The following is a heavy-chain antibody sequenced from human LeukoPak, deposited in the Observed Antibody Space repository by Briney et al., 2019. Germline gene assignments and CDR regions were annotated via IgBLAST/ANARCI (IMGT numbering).Heavy chain of an antibody. CDR3: ARDNLVYSVHHGMDV. V-gene: IGHV4-4*07. CDR2: NYTSESI. Sequence: SETLSLTCTVSGGSISGYYWSWIRQPAGKGLEWIGRNYTSESINYNPILKSRITMSVDTSKNQISLRLSSVTAADTAVYFCARDNLVYSVHHGMDVWGRGITVTVSS. J-gene: IGHJ6*02. D-gene: IGHD2/OR15-2a*01. CDR1: GGSISGYY.